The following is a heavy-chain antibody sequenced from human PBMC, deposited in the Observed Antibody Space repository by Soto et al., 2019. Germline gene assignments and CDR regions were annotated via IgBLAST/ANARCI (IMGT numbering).Heavy chain of an antibody. J-gene: IGHJ4*02. D-gene: IGHD6-19*01. CDR1: GFTFSEYA. CDR3: ARGRSGWLDY. V-gene: IGHV3-48*01. CDR2: ISSSSSTI. Sequence: GGSLRLSCAASGFTFSEYAMTWVRQAPGKGLEWVSYISSSSSTIYYADSVKGRFTISRDNAKNSLYLQMNSLRAEDTAVYYCARGRSGWLDYWGQGTLVTVSS.